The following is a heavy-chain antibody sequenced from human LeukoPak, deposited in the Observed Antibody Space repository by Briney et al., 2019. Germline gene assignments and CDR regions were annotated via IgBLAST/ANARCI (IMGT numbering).Heavy chain of an antibody. CDR2: ILSKSEGGTT. J-gene: IGHJ4*01. CDR3: TTESFDI. Sequence: PGGSLRLSCAASGFTFSNAWMTWVRQAPGKGLEWVGRILSKSEGGTTDYSSPVKGRFTISRDDSKNTLYLQMNSLKTEDTAVYYCTTESFDIWGHGTLVTVSS. V-gene: IGHV3-15*01. D-gene: IGHD3-9*01. CDR1: GFTFSNAW.